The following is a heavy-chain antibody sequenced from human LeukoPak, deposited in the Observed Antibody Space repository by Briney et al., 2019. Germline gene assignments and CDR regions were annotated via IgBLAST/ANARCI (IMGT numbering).Heavy chain of an antibody. Sequence: PGRSLRLSCAASGFTFSSYGMHWVRRAPGKGLEWVAVISYDGSNKYYADSVKGRFTISRDNAKNSLYLQMNSLRAEDTALYYCAKGRRYSSGWFDYWGQGTLVTVSS. CDR3: AKGRRYSSGWFDY. V-gene: IGHV3-30*18. D-gene: IGHD6-19*01. J-gene: IGHJ4*02. CDR1: GFTFSSYG. CDR2: ISYDGSNK.